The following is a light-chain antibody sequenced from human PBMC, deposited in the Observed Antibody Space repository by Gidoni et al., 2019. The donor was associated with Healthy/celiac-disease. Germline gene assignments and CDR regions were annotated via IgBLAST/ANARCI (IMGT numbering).Light chain of an antibody. V-gene: IGKV1-9*01. Sequence: DIQLTQSPSFLSASVGDRVTITCRASQGINSYLAWYQQKSGKAPKLLISAASTLQSGVPSRFSGRGSGTEFTLTISSLQPEDFATYYCQQLNNSPFTFGPGTKVDVK. J-gene: IGKJ3*01. CDR3: QQLNNSPFT. CDR1: QGINSY. CDR2: AAS.